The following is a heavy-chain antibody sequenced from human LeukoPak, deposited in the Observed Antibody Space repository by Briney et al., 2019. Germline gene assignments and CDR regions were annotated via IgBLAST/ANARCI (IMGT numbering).Heavy chain of an antibody. CDR2: IYYSGST. V-gene: IGHV4-59*01. CDR1: GGSISSYY. D-gene: IGHD3-10*01. J-gene: IGHJ5*02. Sequence: SETLSLTCTVSGGSISSYYWSWIRQPPGKGLEWIGYIYYSGSTNYNPSLKSRVTISVDTSKNQFSLKLSSVTAADTAVYYCARAETGNWFDPWGQGTLVTVSS. CDR3: ARAETGNWFDP.